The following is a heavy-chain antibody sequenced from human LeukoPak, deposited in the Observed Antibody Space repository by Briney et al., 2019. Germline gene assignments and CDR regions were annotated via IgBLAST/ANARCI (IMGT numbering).Heavy chain of an antibody. CDR1: GFTFNRYW. V-gene: IGHV3-7*01. CDR2: IKQDGSAK. D-gene: IGHD5-12*01. J-gene: IGHJ4*02. Sequence: PGGSLRLSCAASGFTFNRYWMSWVRQAPGKELQWVANIKQDGSAKYYVDSVKGRFTISRDNAKNSLYLQMNSLRAEDTAVYYCARVEESGYDYGAFDYWGQGTLVTVSS. CDR3: ARVEESGYDYGAFDY.